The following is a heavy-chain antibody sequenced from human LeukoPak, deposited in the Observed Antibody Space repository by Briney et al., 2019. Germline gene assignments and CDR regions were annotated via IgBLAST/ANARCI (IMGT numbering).Heavy chain of an antibody. CDR2: IKLDGRKK. V-gene: IGHV3-7*01. Sequence: GGSVSLSCPASALTISSYWMSWVRQDPGKGREWVTNIKLDGRKKYYVDSGKGRFTISRDNAKNSLYLKMNSLGAEDTAVYCCARVRAARDDYWGQGTLVTVSS. J-gene: IGHJ4*02. CDR1: ALTISSYW. D-gene: IGHD6-6*01. CDR3: ARVRAARDDY.